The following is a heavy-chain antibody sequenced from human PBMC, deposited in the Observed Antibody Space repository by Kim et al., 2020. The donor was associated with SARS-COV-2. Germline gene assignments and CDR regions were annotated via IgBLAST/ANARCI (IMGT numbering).Heavy chain of an antibody. CDR3: ARDFYYGGNSDDY. Sequence: WGSLRLSCAASGFTFSSYEMNWVRQAPGKGLEWVSYISSSGSTIYYADSVKGRFTISRDNAKNSLYLQMNSLRAEDTAVYYCARDFYYGGNSDDYWGQGTLVTVSS. D-gene: IGHD4-17*01. J-gene: IGHJ4*02. CDR1: GFTFSSYE. V-gene: IGHV3-48*03. CDR2: ISSSGSTI.